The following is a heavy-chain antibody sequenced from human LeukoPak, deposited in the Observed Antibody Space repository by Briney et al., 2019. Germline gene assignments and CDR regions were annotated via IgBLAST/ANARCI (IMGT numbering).Heavy chain of an antibody. V-gene: IGHV3-74*01. CDR2: TSGDGSTT. Sequence: GGSLRLSCEASGFTFNTYYMHWVRQAPGKGLVWVSRTSGDGSTTIYADSVKSRFTISRDNAKNSLYLQMNSLRADDTAVYYCVRVPYWGQGTPVTVSS. CDR1: GFTFNTYY. J-gene: IGHJ4*02. CDR3: VRVPY.